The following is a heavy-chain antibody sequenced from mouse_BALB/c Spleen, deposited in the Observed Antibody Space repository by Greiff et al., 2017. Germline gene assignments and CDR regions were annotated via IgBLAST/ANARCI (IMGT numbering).Heavy chain of an antibody. V-gene: IGHV1-14*01. CDR1: GYTFTSYV. D-gene: IGHD2-10*01. CDR2: INPYNDGT. Sequence: EVQLVESGPELVKPGASVKMSCKASGYTFTSYVMHWVKQKPGQGLEWIGYINPYNDGTKYNEKFKGKATLTSDKSSSTAYMELSSLTSEDSAVYYCARYRPLLYYYAVDYWGQGTSVTVSS. CDR3: ARYRPLLYYYAVDY. J-gene: IGHJ4*01.